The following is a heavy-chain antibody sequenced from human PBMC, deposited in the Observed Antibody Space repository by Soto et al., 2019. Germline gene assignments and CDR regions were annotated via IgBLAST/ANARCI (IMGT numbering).Heavy chain of an antibody. CDR1: GFTFSSYG. CDR3: AKDQTSPGSSGYYGWFGVAFDI. CDR2: ISYDGSNK. Sequence: QVQLVESGGGVVQPGRSLRLSCAASGFTFSSYGMHWVRQAPGKGLEWVAVISYDGSNKYYADSVKGRFTISRDNSKNTLYLQMNSLRAEDTAVYYCAKDQTSPGSSGYYGWFGVAFDIWGQGTMVTVSS. J-gene: IGHJ3*02. D-gene: IGHD3-22*01. V-gene: IGHV3-30*18.